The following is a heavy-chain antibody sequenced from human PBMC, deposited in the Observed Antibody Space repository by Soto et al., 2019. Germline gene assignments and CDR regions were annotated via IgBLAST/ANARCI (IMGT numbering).Heavy chain of an antibody. CDR3: ARGYYDSSGPFDY. D-gene: IGHD3-22*01. CDR1: GYTLTSHG. V-gene: IGHV1-18*01. CDR2: ISTYNGNT. Sequence: ASVKVSCKAPGYTLTSHGISWVRQAPGQGLEWMGWISTYNGNTKYAQKFQERVTMTADTSTNTAHMELRSLRSDDTAMYYCARGYYDSSGPFDYWGQGTLVTVSS. J-gene: IGHJ4*02.